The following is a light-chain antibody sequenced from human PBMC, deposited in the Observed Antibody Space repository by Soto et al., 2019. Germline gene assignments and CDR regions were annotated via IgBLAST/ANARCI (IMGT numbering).Light chain of an antibody. CDR3: CSYAGSSTWV. CDR2: EAY. Sequence: QSVLTQPASVSGSPGQSITISGSGTSSDVGSYSLVSWFQQHPGKAPKLMIYEAYKRPSGVSNRFSGSKSGNTASLTISGLQAEDEADYYCCSYAGSSTWVFGGGTMLTVL. V-gene: IGLV2-23*01. CDR1: SSDVGSYSL. J-gene: IGLJ3*02.